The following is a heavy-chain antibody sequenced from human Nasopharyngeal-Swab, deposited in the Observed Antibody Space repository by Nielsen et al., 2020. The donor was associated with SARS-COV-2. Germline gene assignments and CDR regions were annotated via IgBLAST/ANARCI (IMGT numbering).Heavy chain of an antibody. CDR2: IWYDGSNK. Sequence: WIRQPPGKGLEWVAVIWYDGSNKYYADSVKGRFTISRDNSKNTLYLQMNSLRAEDTAVYYCASARSGYDSDFDYWGQGTRVTVSS. D-gene: IGHD5-12*01. CDR3: ASARSGYDSDFDY. V-gene: IGHV3-33*01. J-gene: IGHJ4*02.